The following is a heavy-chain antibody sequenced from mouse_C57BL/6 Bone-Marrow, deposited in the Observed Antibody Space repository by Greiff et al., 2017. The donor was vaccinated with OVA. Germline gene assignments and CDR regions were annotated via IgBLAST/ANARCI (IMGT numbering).Heavy chain of an antibody. V-gene: IGHV1-55*01. D-gene: IGHD2-5*01. J-gene: IGHJ1*03. CDR3: ARYYSNLWYFDV. Sequence: QVQLQQPGAELVKPGASVKMSCKASGYTFTSYWITWVKQRPGQGLEWIGDVYPGSGSTNSNEKFKSKARLTVYSSSITAYLQLSSLTSEDSAVYYCARYYSNLWYFDVWGTGTTVTVSS. CDR1: GYTFTSYW. CDR2: VYPGSGST.